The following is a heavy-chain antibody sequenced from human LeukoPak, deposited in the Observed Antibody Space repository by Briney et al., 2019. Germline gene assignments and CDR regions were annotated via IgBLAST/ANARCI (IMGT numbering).Heavy chain of an antibody. Sequence: GGSLRLSCAASGFTFSSYAMSWVRQAPGKGLEWVSFISGDGGSTFYADSVKGRFTISRDNSKNTLYLQMNSLRAEDTAVYYCEKDRVGTGGFDYWGQGTLVTVSS. V-gene: IGHV3-23*01. CDR3: EKDRVGTGGFDY. CDR1: GFTFSSYA. J-gene: IGHJ4*02. D-gene: IGHD2-8*02. CDR2: ISGDGGST.